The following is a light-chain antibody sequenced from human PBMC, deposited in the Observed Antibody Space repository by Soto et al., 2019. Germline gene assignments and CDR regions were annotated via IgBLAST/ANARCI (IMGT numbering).Light chain of an antibody. Sequence: QSVLTQPPSVSAAPGQRVTISCSGSNSNIGNNYVSWYQQLPGTVPKLLIYDNEKRPSGIPDRFSGSRSGPAATLGITGLQTGDEADYYCATWDNTLRAGVFGGGTKVTVL. J-gene: IGLJ3*02. CDR3: ATWDNTLRAGV. CDR1: NSNIGNNY. V-gene: IGLV1-51*01. CDR2: DNE.